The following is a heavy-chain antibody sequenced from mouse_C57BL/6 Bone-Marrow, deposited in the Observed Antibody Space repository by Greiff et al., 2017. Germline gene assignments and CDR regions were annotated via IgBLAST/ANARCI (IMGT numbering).Heavy chain of an antibody. CDR1: GYSFTDYN. D-gene: IGHD2-4*01. Sequence: EVQLQQSGPELVKPGASVKISCKASGYSFTDYNMNWVKQSNGKSLEWIGVINPNYGTTSYNQKFKGKATLTVDQSYSTAYMQLNSLTSEDSAVYYCARHGRLRRDWYFDVWGTGTTVTVSS. J-gene: IGHJ1*03. CDR2: INPNYGTT. V-gene: IGHV1-39*01. CDR3: ARHGRLRRDWYFDV.